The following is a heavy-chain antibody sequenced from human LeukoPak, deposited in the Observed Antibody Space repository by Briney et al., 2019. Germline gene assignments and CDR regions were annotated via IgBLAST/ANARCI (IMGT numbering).Heavy chain of an antibody. V-gene: IGHV4-34*01. Sequence: PSETLSLTCAVYGVSFSGYYWSWIRQPPGKGLEWIGEINHSGSTNYNPSLKSRVTISVDTSKNQFSLKLRSVTAADTAVYYCARGRIGSGWYNYYYYGMDVWGQGTTVTVSS. CDR2: INHSGST. J-gene: IGHJ6*02. CDR1: GVSFSGYY. D-gene: IGHD6-19*01. CDR3: ARGRIGSGWYNYYYYGMDV.